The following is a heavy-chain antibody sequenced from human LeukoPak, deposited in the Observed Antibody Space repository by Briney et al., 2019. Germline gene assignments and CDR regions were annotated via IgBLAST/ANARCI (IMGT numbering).Heavy chain of an antibody. CDR1: GGSISSYY. J-gene: IGHJ6*02. Sequence: SETLSLTCTVPGGSISSYYWNWIRQPPGKGLEWIGYIYYSGSTNYNPSLKSRVTISVDTSKNQFSLKLSSVTAADTAVYYCARGSVAGTGYGMDVWGQGTTVTVSS. CDR3: ARGSVAGTGYGMDV. V-gene: IGHV4-59*01. D-gene: IGHD6-19*01. CDR2: IYYSGST.